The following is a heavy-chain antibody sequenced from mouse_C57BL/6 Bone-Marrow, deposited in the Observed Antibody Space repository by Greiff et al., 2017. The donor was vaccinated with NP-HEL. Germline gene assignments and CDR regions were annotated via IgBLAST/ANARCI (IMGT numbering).Heavy chain of an antibody. Sequence: EVKLMESGAELVRPGASVKLSCTASGFNIKDDYMHWVKQRPEQGLEWIGWIDPENGDTEYASKFQGKATITADTSSNTAYLQLSSLTSEDTAVYYCTPIYYYGSYWGQGTLVTVSA. CDR3: TPIYYYGSY. J-gene: IGHJ3*01. V-gene: IGHV14-4*01. CDR2: IDPENGDT. CDR1: GFNIKDDY. D-gene: IGHD1-1*01.